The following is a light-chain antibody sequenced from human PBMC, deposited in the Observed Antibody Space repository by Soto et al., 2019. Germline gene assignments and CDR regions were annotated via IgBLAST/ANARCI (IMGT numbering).Light chain of an antibody. J-gene: IGKJ2*01. CDR1: QRVSSY. V-gene: IGKV1-9*01. Sequence: IQLTQSPSFLSASVGDRVTITCRASQRVSSYLNWYQQKPGKTPKLLISGVSTLESGVSSRFSGSGSTPDFTLTISSLQPVDSATYYCLQIHTFPRTFGQGTKVEIK. CDR3: LQIHTFPRT. CDR2: GVS.